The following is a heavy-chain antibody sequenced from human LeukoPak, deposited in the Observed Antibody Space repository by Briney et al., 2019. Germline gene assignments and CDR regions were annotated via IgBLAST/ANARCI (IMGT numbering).Heavy chain of an antibody. CDR3: ARAGDDSSGYSLDY. Sequence: SETLSLTCTVSGGSISSSSYYWGWIRQPPGKGLEWIGSIYYSGSTYYNPSLKSRVTISVDTSKNQFSLKLSSVTAAGTAVYYCARAGDDSSGYSLDYWGQGTLVTVSS. CDR2: IYYSGST. J-gene: IGHJ4*02. V-gene: IGHV4-39*01. D-gene: IGHD3-22*01. CDR1: GGSISSSSYY.